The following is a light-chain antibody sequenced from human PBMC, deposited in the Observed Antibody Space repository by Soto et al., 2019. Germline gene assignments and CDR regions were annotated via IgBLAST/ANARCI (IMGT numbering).Light chain of an antibody. CDR1: QSVGSNY. V-gene: IGKV3-20*01. CDR2: AAS. J-gene: IGKJ1*01. CDR3: QQYGTSPWT. Sequence: EVVLTQSPGTLSLSPGEGATLSCRASQSVGSNYLAWFQKKPGQSPRLLIFAASKRVAGIPDRISGSGSGSDFSLTISSLEPEDFAVYYCQQYGTSPWTFGQGTKVEIK.